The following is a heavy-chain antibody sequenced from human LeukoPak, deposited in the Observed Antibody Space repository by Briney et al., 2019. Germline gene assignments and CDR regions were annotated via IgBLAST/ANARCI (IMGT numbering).Heavy chain of an antibody. J-gene: IGHJ4*02. CDR1: GGSISSYY. D-gene: IGHD5-12*01. Sequence: SETLSLTCTVSGGSISSYYWSWLRQPPGKGLEWIGYIYYSGSTNYNPSLKSRVTISVDTSKNQFSLKLSSVTAADTAVYYCARGGYSGYGPYFDYWGQGTLVTVSS. CDR3: ARGGYSGYGPYFDY. CDR2: IYYSGST. V-gene: IGHV4-59*01.